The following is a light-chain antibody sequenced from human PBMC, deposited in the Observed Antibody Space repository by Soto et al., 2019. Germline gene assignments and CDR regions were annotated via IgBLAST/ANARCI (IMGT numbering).Light chain of an antibody. V-gene: IGLV2-11*01. CDR2: DVS. CDR1: SSDVGGYNY. J-gene: IGLJ1*01. CDR3: CSYAGSHYV. Sequence: QSALTKPRSVSGSPGQSVTISCTGTSSDVGGYNYVSWYQQHPGKAPKLMIYDVSKRPSGVPDRFSGSKSGNTASLTISGLQAEDEADYYCCSYAGSHYVFGTGTKLTVL.